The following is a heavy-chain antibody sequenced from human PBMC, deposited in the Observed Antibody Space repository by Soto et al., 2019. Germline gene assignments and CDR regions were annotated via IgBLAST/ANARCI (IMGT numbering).Heavy chain of an antibody. J-gene: IGHJ4*02. D-gene: IGHD3-16*02. CDR3: ARSTMITFGGVIVYGY. Sequence: SETLSLTCTVSGGSISSGGYYWSWIRQHPGKGLEWIGYIYYSGSTYCNPSLKSRVTISVDTSKNQFSLKLSSVTAADTAVYYCARSTMITFGGVIVYGYWGQGTLVTVSS. CDR1: GGSISSGGYY. CDR2: IYYSGST. V-gene: IGHV4-31*03.